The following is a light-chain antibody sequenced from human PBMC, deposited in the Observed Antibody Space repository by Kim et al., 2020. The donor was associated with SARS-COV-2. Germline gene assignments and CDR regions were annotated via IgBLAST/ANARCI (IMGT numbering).Light chain of an antibody. CDR1: SSDVGGCNN. J-gene: IGLJ3*02. CDR3: SSYTSSSTLNGV. CDR2: DVS. Sequence: TTTCTRTSSDVGGCNNFSCYQQHPGNAPKLMIYDVSNRPSAVSNRFSGSKSGNTAALPISGLQAEDEADYYCSSYTSSSTLNGVFGGGTQLTVL. V-gene: IGLV2-14*03.